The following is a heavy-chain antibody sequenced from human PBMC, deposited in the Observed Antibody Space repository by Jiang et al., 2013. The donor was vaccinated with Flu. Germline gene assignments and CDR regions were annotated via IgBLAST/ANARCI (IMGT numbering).Heavy chain of an antibody. V-gene: IGHV3-23*01. CDR3: AKLTDYFDSSGNFHY. Sequence: EWVVRDLVVVVVIGTYYADSVKGRFTISRDNSKSTLFLQMNTLRAEDTAVYYCAKLTDYFDSSGNFHYWGQGTLVTVSS. CDR2: LVVVVVIGT. J-gene: IGHJ4*02. D-gene: IGHD3-22*01.